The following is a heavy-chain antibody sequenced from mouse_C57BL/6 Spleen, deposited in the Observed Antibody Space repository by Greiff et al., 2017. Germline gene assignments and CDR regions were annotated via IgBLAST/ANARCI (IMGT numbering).Heavy chain of an antibody. J-gene: IGHJ2*01. Sequence: DVQLQESGPGLVKPSQSLSLTCSVTGYSITSGYYWNWIRQFPGNKLEWMGYISYDGSNNYNPSLKNRISITRDTSKNQFFLKLNSVTTEDTATYYCARERLRYFDYWGQGTTLTVSS. V-gene: IGHV3-6*01. D-gene: IGHD2-4*01. CDR3: ARERLRYFDY. CDR2: ISYDGSN. CDR1: GYSITSGYY.